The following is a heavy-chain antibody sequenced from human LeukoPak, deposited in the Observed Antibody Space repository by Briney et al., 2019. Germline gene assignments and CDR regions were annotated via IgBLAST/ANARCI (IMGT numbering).Heavy chain of an antibody. D-gene: IGHD5-18*01. V-gene: IGHV3-66*04. J-gene: IGHJ3*01. CDR3: ARQELLGYSYGLGAFNV. CDR1: GFIVGHNY. Sequence: PGGSLRLSCAASGFIVGHNYMSWFRQAPGKGLEWVSIIYSGGVYSDGTTHYADSVKGRFTISRDSSKNTLYLQMNSLRAEDTAVYYCARQELLGYSYGLGAFNVCGQGTMVTVSS. CDR2: IYSGGVYSDGTT.